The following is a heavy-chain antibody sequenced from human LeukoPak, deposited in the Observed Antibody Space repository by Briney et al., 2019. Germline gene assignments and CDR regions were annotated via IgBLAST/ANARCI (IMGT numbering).Heavy chain of an antibody. CDR2: IYHSGST. V-gene: IGHV4-38-2*01. CDR1: GYSISSGYY. CDR3: ARRGYCSGGACYSFDY. D-gene: IGHD2-15*01. J-gene: IGHJ4*02. Sequence: SETLSLTCAVSGYSISSGYYWGWIRQPPGKGLEWIGSIYHSGSTYYNPSLKSRVTISVDTSKNQFSLKLSSVTAADTAVYYCARRGYCSGGACYSFDYWGQGNLVTVSS.